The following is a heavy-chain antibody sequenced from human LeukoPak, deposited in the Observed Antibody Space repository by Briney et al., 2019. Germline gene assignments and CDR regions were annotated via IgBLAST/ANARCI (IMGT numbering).Heavy chain of an antibody. CDR3: ARVSNYDSSGYYYVPYFFDY. CDR1: GGSISSYY. J-gene: IGHJ4*02. V-gene: IGHV4-59*12. CDR2: IYYSGST. Sequence: PSETLSLTCTVSGGSISSYYWSWIRQPPGKGLEWIGYIYYSGSTNYNPSLKSRVTISVDTSKNQFSLKLSSVTAADTAVYYCARVSNYDSSGYYYVPYFFDYWGQGTLVTVSS. D-gene: IGHD3-22*01.